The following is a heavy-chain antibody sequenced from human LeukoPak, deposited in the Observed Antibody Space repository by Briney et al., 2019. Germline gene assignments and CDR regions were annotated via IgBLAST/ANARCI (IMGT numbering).Heavy chain of an antibody. D-gene: IGHD5-24*01. CDR2: FYYSGST. V-gene: IGHV4-39*01. J-gene: IGHJ4*02. CDR1: GGSISSSGYY. CDR3: ARGRRDGYNLEYFDK. Sequence: SETLSLTCTVSGGSISSSGYYWGWIRQPPGKGLRWIGSFYYSGSTYYNPSLKSRVTIYVDTSKNQFSLKLSSVTAADTAVYYCARGRRDGYNLEYFDKWGQGTLVTVSS.